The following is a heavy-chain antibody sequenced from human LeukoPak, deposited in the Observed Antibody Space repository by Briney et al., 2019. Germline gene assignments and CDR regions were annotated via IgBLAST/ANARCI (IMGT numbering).Heavy chain of an antibody. J-gene: IGHJ3*02. CDR2: INAGNGNT. CDR3: ATVRGKLGAFDI. D-gene: IGHD7-27*01. V-gene: IGHV1-3*01. CDR1: GYTFTNYG. Sequence: ASVKVSCKASGYTFTNYGMNWVRQAPGQRLEWMGWINAGNGNTKYSQKFQGRVTMTEDTSTDTAYMELSSLRSEDTAVYYCATVRGKLGAFDIWGQGTMVTVSS.